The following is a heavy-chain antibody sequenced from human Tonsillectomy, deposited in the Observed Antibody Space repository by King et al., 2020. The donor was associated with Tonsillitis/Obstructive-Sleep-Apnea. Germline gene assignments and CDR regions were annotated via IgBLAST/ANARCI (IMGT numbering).Heavy chain of an antibody. CDR1: GGSITSYY. D-gene: IGHD5-12*01. CDR2: IYYSGST. Sequence: VQLQESGPGLVKPSETLSLTCTVSGGSITSYYWSWIRQPPGKGLEWIGYIYYSGSTNYNPSLKSRVTISVDTSKNQFSLKLSSVTAADTAVYYCARETRVATGLFADYWGQGTLVTVSS. V-gene: IGHV4-59*01. J-gene: IGHJ4*02. CDR3: ARETRVATGLFADY.